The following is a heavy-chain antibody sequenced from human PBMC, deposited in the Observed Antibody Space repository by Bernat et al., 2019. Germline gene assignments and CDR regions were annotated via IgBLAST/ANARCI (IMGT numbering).Heavy chain of an antibody. CDR2: IYYSGST. D-gene: IGHD1-1*01. V-gene: IGHV4-39*01. Sequence: QLQLQESGPGLVKPSETLSLTCTVSGGSISSSSYYWCWIRQPPGKGLAWIGSIYYSGSTYYNPSLKSRVTISVDTSKNQFSLKLSSVTAADTAVYYCARRRYNWNDRLRMTFDPWGQGTLVTVSS. CDR1: GGSISSSSYY. J-gene: IGHJ5*02. CDR3: ARRRYNWNDRLRMTFDP.